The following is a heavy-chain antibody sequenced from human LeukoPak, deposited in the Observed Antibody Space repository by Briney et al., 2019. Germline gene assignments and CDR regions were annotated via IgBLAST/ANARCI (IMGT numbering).Heavy chain of an antibody. CDR1: GYTFTSYA. CDR3: SRCFMVRGVSVVPDGFDI. Sequence: GASVKVSCKASGYTFTSYAMNWVRQAPGQGLEWMGWINAYNGNTNYAQKLQGRVTITTNTPTSTAYIERRRLTADGTAVHYCSRCFMVRGVSVVPDGFDIWGQGTMVTVSS. CDR2: INAYNGNT. D-gene: IGHD3-10*01. J-gene: IGHJ3*02. V-gene: IGHV1-18*01.